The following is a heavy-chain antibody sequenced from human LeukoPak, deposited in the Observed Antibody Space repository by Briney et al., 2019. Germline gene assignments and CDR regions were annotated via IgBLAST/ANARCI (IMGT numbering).Heavy chain of an antibody. CDR2: IRYDGSNK. V-gene: IGHV3-30*02. Sequence: PGGSLRLSCAASGFTFSTYNMNWVRQAPGKGLEWVAFIRYDGSNKYYADSVKGRFTISRDNSKNTLYLQMNSLRAEDTAVYYCAKDYYYYMDVWGKGTTVTVSS. CDR3: AKDYYYYMDV. J-gene: IGHJ6*03. CDR1: GFTFSTYN.